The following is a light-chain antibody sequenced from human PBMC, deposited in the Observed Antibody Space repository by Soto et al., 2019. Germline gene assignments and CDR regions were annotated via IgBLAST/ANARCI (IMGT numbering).Light chain of an antibody. V-gene: IGKV1-5*01. CDR3: QQYDSYWT. J-gene: IGKJ1*01. CDR1: KGISSW. Sequence: EIQMTQSPSTLSASAGETVTITCRASKGISSWLAWYQQRPGKAPMLLIQDASSLESGVPSRFSGSGSGTEFTLTISSLQPDDFATYYCQQYDSYWTFGQGTKVEIK. CDR2: DAS.